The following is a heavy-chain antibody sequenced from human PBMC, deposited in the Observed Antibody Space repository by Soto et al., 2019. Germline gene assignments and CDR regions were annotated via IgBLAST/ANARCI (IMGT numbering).Heavy chain of an antibody. CDR2: ISSSGDYT. V-gene: IGHV3-11*05. J-gene: IGHJ6*02. CDR3: VRELGGLDV. CDR1: GLTFRNYY. Sequence: QVQLVDSGGGLVKPGGSLRLSCAASGLTFRNYYMSWIRQAPGKGLEWVSWISSSGDYTNYAESVKGRFTISRDNARNSLFLQMNSLRVDDTAVYYCVRELGGLDVWGRGTTVNVSS.